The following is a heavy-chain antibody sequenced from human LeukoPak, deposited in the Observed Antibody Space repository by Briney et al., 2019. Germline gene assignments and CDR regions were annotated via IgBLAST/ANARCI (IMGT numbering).Heavy chain of an antibody. Sequence: SQTLSLTCTVSGGSISSGDYYWSWIRQPPGKGLEWIGYIYTSGNINYNPSLKSRVTVSLDTSKNQFSLKLTSVTAADTAVYYCATYSGYDFVYWGQGILVTVSS. CDR1: GGSISSGDYY. D-gene: IGHD5-12*01. CDR3: ATYSGYDFVY. J-gene: IGHJ4*02. V-gene: IGHV4-61*09. CDR2: IYTSGNI.